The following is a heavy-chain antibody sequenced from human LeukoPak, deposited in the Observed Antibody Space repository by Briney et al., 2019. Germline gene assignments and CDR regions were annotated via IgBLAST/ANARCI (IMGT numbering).Heavy chain of an antibody. CDR2: INHSGST. CDR3: ARGLSAIVH. CDR1: GGSFSGYY. V-gene: IGHV4-34*01. D-gene: IGHD2-21*02. J-gene: IGHJ4*02. Sequence: SETLSLTCAVYGGSFSGYYWSWIRQLPGKWLEWIGEINHSGSTNYNPSLKSRVTISVDTSKNQFSLKLSSVTAADTAVYYCARGLSAIVHWGQGTLVTVSS.